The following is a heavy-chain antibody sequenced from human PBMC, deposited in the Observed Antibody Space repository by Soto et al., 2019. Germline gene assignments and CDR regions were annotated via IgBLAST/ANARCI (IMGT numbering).Heavy chain of an antibody. V-gene: IGHV3-30-3*01. CDR2: ISSDGSNK. CDR3: ARAQDYGDYSYYYYGVDV. Sequence: GGSLRLSCAASGFTFNIYAIHWVRQAPGKGLERVALISSDGSNKYYADSVKGRFTISRDNSKNTLYLQVNSLRAEDTAVYFCARAQDYGDYSYYYYGVDVWGQGTTVTVSS. CDR1: GFTFNIYA. J-gene: IGHJ6*02. D-gene: IGHD4-17*01.